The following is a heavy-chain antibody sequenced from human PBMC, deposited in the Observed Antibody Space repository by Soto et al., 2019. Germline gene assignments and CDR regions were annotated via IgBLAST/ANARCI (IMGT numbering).Heavy chain of an antibody. CDR1: GYSFTSHA. CDR2: INAGNGNT. J-gene: IGHJ4*02. CDR3: LGYCSGGSCYSRGY. V-gene: IGHV1-3*01. D-gene: IGHD2-15*01. Sequence: ASVKVSCKASGYSFTSHAMHWVRQAPGQRLEWMGWINAGNGNTKYSQKFQGRVTITRDTSASTAYMELSSLRSEDTAAYYCLGYCSGGSCYSRGYWGQGTLVTVSS.